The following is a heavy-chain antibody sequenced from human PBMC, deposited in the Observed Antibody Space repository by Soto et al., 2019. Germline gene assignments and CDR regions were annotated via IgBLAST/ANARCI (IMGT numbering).Heavy chain of an antibody. CDR2: IIPILGIA. J-gene: IGHJ6*02. V-gene: IGHV1-69*02. CDR1: GGTFSSYT. CDR3: ARFWGSYGMDV. D-gene: IGHD3-16*01. Sequence: QVQLVQSGAEVKKPGSSVKVSCKGSGGTFSSYTISWVRHAPGQGLEWMGRIIPILGIANHAQKFQGRVTITADKSTSTAYMELSSLSSEDTAVYYCARFWGSYGMDVWGQGTTVTVSS.